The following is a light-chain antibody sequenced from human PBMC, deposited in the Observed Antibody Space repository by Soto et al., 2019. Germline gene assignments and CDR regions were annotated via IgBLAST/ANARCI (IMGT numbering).Light chain of an antibody. CDR3: QSYDNSLSGPV. Sequence: QSELTQPPSVSGAPGQRVTISCTGSSSNIGAGYDAHWYQQLPGKVPKLLIYGDTNRPSGVPDRFSGSKSGTSASLAITGLQPEDEADYYCQSYDNSLSGPVFGPGTKVTVL. CDR1: SSNIGAGYD. V-gene: IGLV1-40*01. J-gene: IGLJ1*01. CDR2: GDT.